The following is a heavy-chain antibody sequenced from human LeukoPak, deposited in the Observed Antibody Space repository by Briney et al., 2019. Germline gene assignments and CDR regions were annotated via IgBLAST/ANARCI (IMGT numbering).Heavy chain of an antibody. CDR2: IYYSGST. Sequence: PSETLSLTCTVSGGSISSSSYYWGWIRQPPGKGLEWIGSIYYSGSTYYNPSLKSRVTISVDTSKNQFSLKLSSVTAADTAVYYCAYGSSQTWDYWGQGTLVTVSS. J-gene: IGHJ4*02. CDR1: GGSISSSSYY. V-gene: IGHV4-39*01. CDR3: AYGSSQTWDY. D-gene: IGHD3-10*01.